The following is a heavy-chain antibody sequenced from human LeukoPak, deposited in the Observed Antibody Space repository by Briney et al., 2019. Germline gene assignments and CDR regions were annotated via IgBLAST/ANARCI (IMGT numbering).Heavy chain of an antibody. CDR3: AKDNAYYYADY. Sequence: GGSLRLSCAASGFTFSSYSMNWVRQAPGKGLEWVSVIYSGGSTYYADSVKGRFTISRDNSKNTLYLQMNSLRAEDTAVYYCAKDNAYYYADYWGQGTLVTVSS. D-gene: IGHD3-10*01. CDR1: GFTFSSYS. J-gene: IGHJ4*02. V-gene: IGHV3-66*01. CDR2: IYSGGST.